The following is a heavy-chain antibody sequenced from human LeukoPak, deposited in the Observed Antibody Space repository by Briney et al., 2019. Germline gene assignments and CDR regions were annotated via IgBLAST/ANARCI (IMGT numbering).Heavy chain of an antibody. CDR1: GYTFTGYY. CDR3: ATPATGTTSATGGY. Sequence: GASVKVSCKASGYTFTGYYMHWVRQAPGHRLECMGWSNPNSCGTNYAQKYQGRVTMTRDTSISTAYMELSRLRSDDTAVYYCATPATGTTSATGGYWGQGTLVTVSS. J-gene: IGHJ4*02. V-gene: IGHV1-2*02. CDR2: SNPNSCGT. D-gene: IGHD1-1*01.